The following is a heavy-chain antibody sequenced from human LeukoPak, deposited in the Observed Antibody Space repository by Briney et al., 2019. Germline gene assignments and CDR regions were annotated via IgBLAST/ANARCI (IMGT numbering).Heavy chain of an antibody. CDR2: ISGSGGST. D-gene: IGHD2-2*01. CDR1: GFTFSSYA. J-gene: IGHJ4*01. V-gene: IGHV3-23*01. Sequence: GGSLRLSCAASGFTFSSYAMSWVRQAPGKGLEWVSAISGSGGSTYYADSVKGRFTISRDNSKNTLYLQMNSLRAEDTAVYYCAKAAHGGAYQLLFPFDYWXXXTXXTVSS. CDR3: AKAAHGGAYQLLFPFDY.